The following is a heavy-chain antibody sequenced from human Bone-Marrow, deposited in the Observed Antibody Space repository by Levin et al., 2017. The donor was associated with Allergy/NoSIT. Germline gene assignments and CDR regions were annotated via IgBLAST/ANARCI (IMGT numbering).Heavy chain of an antibody. V-gene: IGHV3-66*02. CDR2: IYSGART. Sequence: PGGSLRLSCAASGFAVNTKYMNWVRQAPGKAPEWVSVIYSGARTYYADSVKGRFSISRDNSKNTIYLQMNSLRVEDTAVYYCARAGGESSYVAHWFDPWGQGTPVTVSS. J-gene: IGHJ5*02. CDR3: ARAGGESSYVAHWFDP. D-gene: IGHD3-16*01. CDR1: GFAVNTKY.